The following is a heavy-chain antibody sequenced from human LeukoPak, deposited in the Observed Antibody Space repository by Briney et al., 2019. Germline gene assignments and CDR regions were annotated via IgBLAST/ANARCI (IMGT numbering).Heavy chain of an antibody. Sequence: PSETLSLTCTVSGYSISSGYHWGWIRQPPGKGLEWIGSIYYSGSTYYNPSLKSRVTISVDTSKNQFSLKLSSVTAADTAVYYCARHWVPWHDILTGRTSPYWFDPWGQGTLVTVSS. CDR3: ARHWVPWHDILTGRTSPYWFDP. D-gene: IGHD3-9*01. CDR2: IYYSGST. V-gene: IGHV4-38-2*02. CDR1: GYSISSGYH. J-gene: IGHJ5*02.